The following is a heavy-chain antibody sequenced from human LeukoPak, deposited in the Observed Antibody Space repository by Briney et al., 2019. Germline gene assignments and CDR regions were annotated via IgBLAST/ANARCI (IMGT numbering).Heavy chain of an antibody. V-gene: IGHV3-23*03. CDR3: ARSRAFDL. CDR2: IYDSDST. Sequence: GGSLRLSCAASGFTFSSYAMSWVRQAPGKRPEWVAIIYDSDSTYYTDSVKGRFTISRDSSKNTVYLQMNSLRIEDTALYYCARSRAFDLWGQGTLVTVSS. J-gene: IGHJ4*02. CDR1: GFTFSSYA.